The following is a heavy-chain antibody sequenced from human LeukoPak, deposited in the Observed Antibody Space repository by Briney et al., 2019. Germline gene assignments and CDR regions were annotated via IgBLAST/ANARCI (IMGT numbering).Heavy chain of an antibody. Sequence: PSETLSLTCTVSGGSISSSSYYWGWIRQPPGKGLEWIGGIYYSGSTYYNPSLKSRVTISVDTSKNQFSLKLSSVTAADTAVYYCARQTPTTDNWFDPWGQGTLVTVSS. J-gene: IGHJ5*02. V-gene: IGHV4-39*01. CDR3: ARQTPTTDNWFDP. CDR1: GGSISSSSYY. CDR2: IYYSGST. D-gene: IGHD4-17*01.